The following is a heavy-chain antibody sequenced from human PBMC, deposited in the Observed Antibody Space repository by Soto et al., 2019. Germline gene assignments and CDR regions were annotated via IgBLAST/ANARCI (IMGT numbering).Heavy chain of an antibody. CDR2: INWNGDST. CDR3: ARGTLSNWKSAWFDY. CDR1: GFTFDDYG. D-gene: IGHD1-20*01. Sequence: GGSLRLSCAASGFTFDDYGMSWVRQAPGKGLEWVCGINWNGDSTGFADSVRGRFTISRDNAKNSLYLQMSSLRAEDTALYYCARGTLSNWKSAWFDYWGQGT. V-gene: IGHV3-20*04. J-gene: IGHJ4*02.